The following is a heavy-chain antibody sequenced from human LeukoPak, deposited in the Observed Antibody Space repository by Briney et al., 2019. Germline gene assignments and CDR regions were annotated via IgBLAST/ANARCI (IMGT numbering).Heavy chain of an antibody. CDR3: ARSRGWSSGWLYFDY. CDR2: IIPIFGTA. D-gene: IGHD6-19*01. V-gene: IGHV1-69*06. Sequence: RRASVKVSCTASGGTFSSYAISWVRQAPGQGREWMAGIIPIFGTANYAQTLQGRVTITADKSTSTAYMELSSLRSEDTAVYYCARSRGWSSGWLYFDYWGQGTLVTVSS. J-gene: IGHJ4*02. CDR1: GGTFSSYA.